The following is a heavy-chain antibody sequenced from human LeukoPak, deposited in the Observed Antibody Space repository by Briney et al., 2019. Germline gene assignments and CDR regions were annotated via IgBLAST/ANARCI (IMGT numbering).Heavy chain of an antibody. D-gene: IGHD1-26*01. J-gene: IGHJ6*02. CDR3: ARHLRATYYYYYYGMDV. Sequence: GASVKVSCKASGYTFTSYGISWVRQAPGQGLEWMGWISAYNGNTNYAQKLQGRVTMTTDTSTSTAYMELRSLRSDDTAVYYCARHLRATYYYYYYGMDVWGRGTTVTVSS. CDR2: ISAYNGNT. V-gene: IGHV1-18*01. CDR1: GYTFTSYG.